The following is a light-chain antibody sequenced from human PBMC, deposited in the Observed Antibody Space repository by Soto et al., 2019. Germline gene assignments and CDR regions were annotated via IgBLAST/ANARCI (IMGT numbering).Light chain of an antibody. CDR2: AAS. CDR1: QSINIY. CDR3: QQSYRSPYT. Sequence: GDRFTVTCRASQSINIYLNWYQQKPGNAPTLLIYAASSLQSGVPSRFSGGGSRTDFTLTISSLQPEDFATYYCQQSYRSPYTFGQGTKLEI. J-gene: IGKJ2*01. V-gene: IGKV1-39*01.